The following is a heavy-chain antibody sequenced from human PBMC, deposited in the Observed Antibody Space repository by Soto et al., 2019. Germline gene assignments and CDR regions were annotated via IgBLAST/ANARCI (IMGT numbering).Heavy chain of an antibody. CDR2: IYKSGST. V-gene: IGHV4-59*01. Sequence: PSETLSLTCTVSGGSISSYYWSWIRQPPGKGLEWIGYIYKSGSTNYNPSLKSRVTISVDTSTKQFSLKLSTVTAADTAVYYCARVLEYDSSSYQFNSFYYYYYGMDVWGQGTTVTVSS. CDR1: GGSISSYY. J-gene: IGHJ6*02. D-gene: IGHD3-22*01. CDR3: ARVLEYDSSSYQFNSFYYYYYGMDV.